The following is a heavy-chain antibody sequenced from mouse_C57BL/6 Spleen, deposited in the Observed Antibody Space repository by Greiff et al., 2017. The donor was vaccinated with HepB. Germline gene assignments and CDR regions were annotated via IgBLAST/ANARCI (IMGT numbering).Heavy chain of an antibody. D-gene: IGHD1-1*01. CDR3: ARTDYGSREEYFDV. CDR2: IYPGDGDT. J-gene: IGHJ1*03. Sequence: QVQLQQSGAELVKPGASVKISCKASGYAFSSYWMNWVKQRPGKGLEWIGQIYPGDGDTNYNGKFKGKATLTADKSSSTAYMQLSSLTSEDSAVYFCARTDYGSREEYFDVWGTGTTVTVSS. CDR1: GYAFSSYW. V-gene: IGHV1-80*01.